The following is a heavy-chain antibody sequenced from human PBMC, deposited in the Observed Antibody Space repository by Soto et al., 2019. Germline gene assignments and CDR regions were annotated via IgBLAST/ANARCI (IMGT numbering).Heavy chain of an antibody. V-gene: IGHV3-30-3*01. CDR2: ISYDGTNK. J-gene: IGHJ3*02. CDR1: GFTFTTFT. D-gene: IGHD3-22*01. Sequence: QVQLVESGGGVVQPGRSLRLSCVASGFTFTTFTMHWVRQAPGKGLEWVSVISYDGTNKYYADSVKGRFTISRDNSKNTLFLQMNSLRPEDTAVYYCARVGYSRNMLRDDAFDIWGQGTMVTVSS. CDR3: ARVGYSRNMLRDDAFDI.